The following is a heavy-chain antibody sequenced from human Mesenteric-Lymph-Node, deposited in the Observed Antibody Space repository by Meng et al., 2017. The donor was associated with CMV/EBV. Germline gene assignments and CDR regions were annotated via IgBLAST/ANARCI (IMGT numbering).Heavy chain of an antibody. Sequence: QVQLQRWGAGLLKPSETLSLTCAVYGGSFSGYYWSWIRQPPGKGLEWIGECNHSGVPNYNPSLKSRVTISLDRSKNQFSLKLSSVTAEDTAVYYCARGSDIPVNNYWGQGTLVTVSS. V-gene: IGHV4-34*01. CDR2: CNHSGVP. CDR1: GGSFSGYY. J-gene: IGHJ4*02. CDR3: ARGSDIPVNNY. D-gene: IGHD2-15*01.